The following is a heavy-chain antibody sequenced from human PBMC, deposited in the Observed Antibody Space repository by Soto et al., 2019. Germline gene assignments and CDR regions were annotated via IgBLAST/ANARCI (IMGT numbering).Heavy chain of an antibody. Sequence: GGSLRLSCAASGFTFSSYSMNWVRQAPGKGLGWVSSISSSSSYIYYADSVKGRFTISRDNAKNSLYLQMNSLRAEDTAVYYCATEKHYFDTGGYYYWGQGTLVTVSS. CDR2: ISSSSSYI. V-gene: IGHV3-21*01. D-gene: IGHD3-22*01. CDR1: GFTFSSYS. CDR3: ATEKHYFDTGGYYY. J-gene: IGHJ4*02.